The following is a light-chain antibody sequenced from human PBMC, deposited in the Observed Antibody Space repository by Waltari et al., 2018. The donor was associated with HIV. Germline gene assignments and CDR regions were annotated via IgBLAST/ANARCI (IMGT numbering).Light chain of an antibody. V-gene: IGLV2-14*01. J-gene: IGLJ2*01. CDR1: SSDVGGYNY. CDR2: EVS. Sequence: QSALTQPASVSGSPGQSITISCTGTSSDVGGYNYVSWYQQHPGKAPKLLIYEVSKRPSGISNRFSGSKSGNTASLTISGLQAEDEADYYCCSYASSTTLDVFGGGTKLTVL. CDR3: CSYASSTTLDV.